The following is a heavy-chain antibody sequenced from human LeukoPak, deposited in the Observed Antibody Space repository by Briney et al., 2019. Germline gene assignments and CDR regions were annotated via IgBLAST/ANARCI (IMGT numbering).Heavy chain of an antibody. CDR1: GFTFSSYE. V-gene: IGHV3-48*03. J-gene: IGHJ4*02. CDR2: ISSSGSTI. Sequence: GGSLRLSCAASGFTFSSYEMNWVRQAPGKGLEWVSYISSSGSTIYYADSVKGRFTISGDNAKSSLYLQMNSLRAEDTAVHYCARVSSSWYGDYWGQGTLVTVSS. D-gene: IGHD6-13*01. CDR3: ARVSSSWYGDY.